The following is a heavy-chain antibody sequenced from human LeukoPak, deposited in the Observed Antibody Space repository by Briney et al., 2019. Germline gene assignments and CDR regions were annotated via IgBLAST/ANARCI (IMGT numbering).Heavy chain of an antibody. J-gene: IGHJ4*02. CDR1: GFTFSNYN. D-gene: IGHD3-10*01. Sequence: GGSLRLSCVASGFTFSNYNMNWVRQAPGKGLEWVSSISSTSGHIYYADSMKGRFTISRDNAENSLYLQMSSLRAEDTAVYYCARASGAAGDSDYWGQGILVTVSS. CDR2: ISSTSGHI. V-gene: IGHV3-21*01. CDR3: ARASGAAGDSDY.